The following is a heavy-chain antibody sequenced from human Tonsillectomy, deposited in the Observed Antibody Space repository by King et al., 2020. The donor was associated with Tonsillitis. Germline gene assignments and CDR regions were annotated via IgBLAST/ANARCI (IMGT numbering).Heavy chain of an antibody. Sequence: QLVQSGAEVKKPGSSVKVSCKASGGTFSSYAISWVRQAPGQGLEWRGGIIPIFGTANYAQKFQGRVTITADESTSTAYMELSSLRSEDTAVYYCAWVGDTAMVTGSVDYWGQGTLVTVSS. CDR2: IIPIFGTA. V-gene: IGHV1-69*01. CDR1: GGTFSSYA. D-gene: IGHD5-18*01. J-gene: IGHJ4*02. CDR3: AWVGDTAMVTGSVDY.